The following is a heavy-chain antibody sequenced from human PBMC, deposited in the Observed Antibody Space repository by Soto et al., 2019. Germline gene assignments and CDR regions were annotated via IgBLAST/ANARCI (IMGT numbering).Heavy chain of an antibody. CDR1: GGSISSGGYS. Sequence: SETLSLTCAVSGGSISSGGYSWNWFRQPPGKGLEWIGYIYHSGGTLYNPSLKNRVSISVDKSKNQFSLKLTSVTAADTAVYYCARDKPEGNWFDPWGQGVLVTVS. CDR3: ARDKPEGNWFDP. V-gene: IGHV4-30-2*01. J-gene: IGHJ5*02. CDR2: IYHSGGT.